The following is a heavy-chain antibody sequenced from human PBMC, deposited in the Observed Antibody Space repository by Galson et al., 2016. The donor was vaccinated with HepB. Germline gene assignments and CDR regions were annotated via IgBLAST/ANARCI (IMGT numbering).Heavy chain of an antibody. D-gene: IGHD6-25*01. V-gene: IGHV3-30-3*01. CDR3: AAATGPFDY. J-gene: IGHJ4*02. Sequence: SLRLSCAASGLTFINYAMHWVRQTPGKGLEWVAVVSFDGSDKYYADSVKGRFTISRDNSKDTLYLQLNSLRTEGTAVYFCAAATGPFDYWGQGTLVTVSS. CDR2: VSFDGSDK. CDR1: GLTFINYA.